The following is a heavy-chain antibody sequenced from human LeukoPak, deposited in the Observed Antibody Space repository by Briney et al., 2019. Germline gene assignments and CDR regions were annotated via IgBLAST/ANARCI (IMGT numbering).Heavy chain of an antibody. CDR3: ARERYSSGWYRSSGDWFDP. CDR2: INHSGST. Sequence: SETLSLTCAVYGGSLSGYYWSWIRQPPGKGLEWIGEINHSGSTNYNPSLKSRVTISVDTSKNQFSLKLSSVTAADSAVYYCARERYSSGWYRSSGDWFDPWGQGTLVTVSS. CDR1: GGSLSGYY. D-gene: IGHD6-19*01. V-gene: IGHV4-34*01. J-gene: IGHJ5*02.